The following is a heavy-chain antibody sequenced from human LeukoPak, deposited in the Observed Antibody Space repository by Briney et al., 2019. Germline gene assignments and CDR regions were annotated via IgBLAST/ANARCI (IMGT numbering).Heavy chain of an antibody. Sequence: GGSLRLSCAASGFTFSSYAVNWVRQAPGKGLEWVAVISYDGNNKYYADSVKGRLTTSRDNSKNTLYLQMNSLRAEDTAVYFCAREPHSSGSYYAFDYWGQGALVTVSS. V-gene: IGHV3-30*01. J-gene: IGHJ4*02. CDR1: GFTFSSYA. CDR2: ISYDGNNK. D-gene: IGHD1-26*01. CDR3: AREPHSSGSYYAFDY.